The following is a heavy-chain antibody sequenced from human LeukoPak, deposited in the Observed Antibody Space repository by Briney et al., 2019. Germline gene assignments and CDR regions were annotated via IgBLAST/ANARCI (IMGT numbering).Heavy chain of an antibody. CDR2: IKQDGSEK. D-gene: IGHD3-10*01. J-gene: IGHJ5*02. V-gene: IGHV3-7*01. CDR1: GFTFSSYW. CDR3: ARAMLAGLEFGEFDP. Sequence: GGSLRLSCAASGFTFSSYWMSWVRQAPGKGLEWVANIKQDGSEKYYVDSVKGRFTISRDNAKNSLYLQMNSLRAEDTAVYYCARAMLAGLEFGEFDPWGQGTLVTVSS.